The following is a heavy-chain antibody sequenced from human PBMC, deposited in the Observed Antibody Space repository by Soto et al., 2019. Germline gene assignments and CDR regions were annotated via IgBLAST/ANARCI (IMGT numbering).Heavy chain of an antibody. CDR3: AKLGYCTGGTCYLDYYYGVDV. J-gene: IGHJ6*02. CDR1: GFSFSRNA. D-gene: IGHD2-15*01. V-gene: IGHV3-23*01. Sequence: QLLESGGGLVQPGGSLRLSCEASGFSFSRNAMSWVRQAPGKVLEWVSSISSGGNTYYADSVKGRFTISRDNSKNTQSLQMTSLGAEDTAVYYCAKLGYCTGGTCYLDYYYGVDVWGQGTTVTVS. CDR2: ISSGGNT.